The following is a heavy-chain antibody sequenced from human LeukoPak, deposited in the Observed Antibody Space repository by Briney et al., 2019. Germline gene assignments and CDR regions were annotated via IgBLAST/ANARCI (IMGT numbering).Heavy chain of an antibody. Sequence: SETLSLTCTVSGGSISSYYWSWIWQPPGKGLEWIGYIYYSGSTNNNPSFKSRVTISVDTSKNQFSLKLSSVTAADTAVYYCARAPNAFDIWGQGTMVTVSS. CDR3: ARAPNAFDI. CDR2: IYYSGST. V-gene: IGHV4-59*01. J-gene: IGHJ3*02. CDR1: GGSISSYY.